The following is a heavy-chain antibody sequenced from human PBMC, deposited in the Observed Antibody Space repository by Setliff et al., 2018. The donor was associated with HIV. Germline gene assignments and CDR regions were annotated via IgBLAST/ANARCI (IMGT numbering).Heavy chain of an antibody. CDR2: IIPILGVA. V-gene: IGHV1-69*02. D-gene: IGHD3-3*01. CDR1: RSTFNSHT. Sequence: EASVKVSCKASRSTFNSHTINWVRQAPGQGLDWMGRIIPILGVANYAQRFQGKVTITADKSTSTAYMELTSLRFDDTAMYYCVRGVQSPPHYSYYYGMDVWGQGTTVTVSS. CDR3: VRGVQSPPHYSYYYGMDV. J-gene: IGHJ6*02.